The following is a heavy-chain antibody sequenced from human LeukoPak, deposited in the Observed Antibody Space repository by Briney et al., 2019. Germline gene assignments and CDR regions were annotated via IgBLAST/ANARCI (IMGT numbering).Heavy chain of an antibody. V-gene: IGHV3-9*01. D-gene: IGHD6-19*01. CDR3: AKALTQAGTILRGPFHY. CDR2: ISWNSGSI. CDR1: GFTFYDYA. Sequence: GRSLRLSCAASGFTFYDYAMHRVRQAPGKGLEWVSGISWNSGSIGYADSVKGRFTISRDNAKNSLYLQMNSLRAEDTALYYCAKALTQAGTILRGPFHYWGQGTLVTVSS. J-gene: IGHJ4*02.